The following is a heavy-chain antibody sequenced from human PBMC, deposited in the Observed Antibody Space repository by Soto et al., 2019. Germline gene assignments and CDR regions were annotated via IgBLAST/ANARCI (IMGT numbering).Heavy chain of an antibody. CDR2: ISGSGGST. CDR3: AKTPGYDFWSGYYFDY. J-gene: IGHJ4*02. CDR1: GFTFSSYA. D-gene: IGHD3-3*01. Sequence: EVQLLESGGGLVQPGGSLRLSCAASGFTFSSYAMSWVRQAPGKGLEWVSAISGSGGSTYYADSVKGRFTISRDNSKNTLYRQMNSLRAEDTAVYYCAKTPGYDFWSGYYFDYWGQGTLVTVSS. V-gene: IGHV3-23*01.